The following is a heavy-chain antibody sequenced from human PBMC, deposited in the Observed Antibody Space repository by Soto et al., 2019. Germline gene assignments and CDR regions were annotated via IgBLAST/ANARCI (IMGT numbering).Heavy chain of an antibody. D-gene: IGHD3-16*01. J-gene: IGHJ4*02. V-gene: IGHV3-23*01. Sequence: PGGSLRLSCAASGDTVSTNAMSWVRQAPGKGLEWVSAISAGGGGTYYADSVKGRFIISRDSTKSSLFLQANSLSAEDTAVYYCALSGVPGAYDFWGQGTVVTVSS. CDR2: ISAGGGGT. CDR3: ALSGVPGAYDF. CDR1: GDTVSTNA.